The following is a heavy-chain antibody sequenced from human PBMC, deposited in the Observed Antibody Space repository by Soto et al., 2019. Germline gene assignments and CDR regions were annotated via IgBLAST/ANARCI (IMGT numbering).Heavy chain of an antibody. J-gene: IGHJ3*02. CDR2: ISGSGGST. CDR1: GLTFNNYA. D-gene: IGHD3-9*01. Sequence: EVQLLESGGGLVQPGGSLRLSCAASGLTFNNYAMSWVRQAPGKGLEWVSVISGSGGSTYYAESVKGRFSISRDTSKNKLYLHMQSLRAGASAVYYCAISQLLVKYYDILARFVAFNMLGQGTMVTVSS. V-gene: IGHV3-23*01. CDR3: AISQLLVKYYDILARFVAFNM.